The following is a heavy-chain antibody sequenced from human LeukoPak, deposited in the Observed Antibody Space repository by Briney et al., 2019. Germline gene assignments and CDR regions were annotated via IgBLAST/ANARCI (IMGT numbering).Heavy chain of an antibody. CDR3: GRGYYDSGSEGFLNWLDP. CDR2: INPNSGGT. CDR1: GYTFTVYY. J-gene: IGHJ5*02. V-gene: IGHV1-2*02. Sequence: ASVKVSCKASGYTFTVYYIHWVRQAPGQGLEWMGWINPNSGGTNSAQKFQGRVTMTRDTSISTAYMELSRLRSDDKAVYYCGRGYYDSGSEGFLNWLDPWGQGTLVTVSS. D-gene: IGHD3-10*01.